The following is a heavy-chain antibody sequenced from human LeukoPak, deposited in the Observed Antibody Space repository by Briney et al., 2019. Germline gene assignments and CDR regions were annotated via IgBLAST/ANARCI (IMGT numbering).Heavy chain of an antibody. CDR3: ANALYGSGSYYTYYFDY. J-gene: IGHJ4*02. CDR2: ISGSGGST. CDR1: GFTFSGYA. Sequence: GGSLRLSCATSGFTFSGYAMTWVRQAPGKGLEWVSVISGSGGSTYYADSVKGRFTISRDNSKNTLYLQMNSLRAEDTAVYYCANALYGSGSYYTYYFDYWGQGTLVTVSS. V-gene: IGHV3-23*01. D-gene: IGHD3-10*01.